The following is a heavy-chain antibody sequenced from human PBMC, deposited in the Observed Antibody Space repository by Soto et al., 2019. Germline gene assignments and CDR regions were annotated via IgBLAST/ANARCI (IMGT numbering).Heavy chain of an antibody. Sequence: QVQLVQSGAEVKKPGSSVRVSCQASGGTFTTYAFNWVRQAPGQGLEWMGGIIPMYNKPNYAPNFLGRVTISADPSTSTAYMELTTLRSEDTAVYFCGRGYSGGYYYAMDVWGQGTTVTVSS. D-gene: IGHD4-4*01. CDR2: IIPMYNKP. V-gene: IGHV1-69*01. CDR3: GRGYSGGYYYAMDV. J-gene: IGHJ6*02. CDR1: GGTFTTYA.